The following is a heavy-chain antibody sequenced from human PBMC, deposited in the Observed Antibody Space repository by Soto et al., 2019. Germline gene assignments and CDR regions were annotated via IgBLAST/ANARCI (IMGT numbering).Heavy chain of an antibody. CDR2: IIPILGIA. J-gene: IGHJ1*01. CDR3: ARELGYCSSTSCYKNFQH. D-gene: IGHD2-2*02. V-gene: IGHV1-69*08. Sequence: QVQLVQSGAEVKKPGSSVKVSCKASGGTFSSYTISWVRQAPGQGLEWMGRIIPILGIANYAQKFQGRVTITADKSTSTAYMELSSLRSEDTAVYYCARELGYCSSTSCYKNFQHWGQGTLVTVSS. CDR1: GGTFSSYT.